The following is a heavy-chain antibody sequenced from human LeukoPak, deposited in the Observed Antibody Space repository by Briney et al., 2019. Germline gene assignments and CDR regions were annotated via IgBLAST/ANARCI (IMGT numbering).Heavy chain of an antibody. J-gene: IGHJ6*03. Sequence: GGSLRLSCAASGFTFSSYSMNWVRQAPGKGLEWVSYISSSSSTIYYADSVKGRFTISRDNAKNSLYLQMNSLRAEDTAVYYCARDGADRYSSGWSGGYYYYYMDVWGKGTTVTVSS. CDR3: ARDGADRYSSGWSGGYYYYYMDV. CDR1: GFTFSSYS. D-gene: IGHD6-19*01. V-gene: IGHV3-48*04. CDR2: ISSSSSTI.